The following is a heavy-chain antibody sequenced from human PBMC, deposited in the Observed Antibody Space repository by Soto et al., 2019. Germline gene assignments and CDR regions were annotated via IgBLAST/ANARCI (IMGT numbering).Heavy chain of an antibody. J-gene: IGHJ4*02. Sequence: GGSLRLSCTASGFTFSDHYMDWVRQAPGKGQKWVGRIKNKTNGGTTDFVALVKGRFTISRDDSKNTLYLQMNSLKTEDTAVYYCTTDLITTGFIVVVPADDYWGQGTLVTVSS. CDR3: TTDLITTGFIVVVPADDY. V-gene: IGHV3-15*01. CDR1: GFTFSDHY. CDR2: IKNKTNGGTT. D-gene: IGHD2-2*01.